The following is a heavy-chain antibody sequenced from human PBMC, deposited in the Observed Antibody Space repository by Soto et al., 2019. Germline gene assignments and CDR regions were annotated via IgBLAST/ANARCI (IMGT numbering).Heavy chain of an antibody. D-gene: IGHD4-4*01. Sequence: GGSLRLSCAATGFTFTSYWMHWVRQAPGKGLMWVSRINGDGSNTFYADSVKGRLTISRDNAKNTVYLQMNSLRVEDTAVYYCARGIQYRYGMDVWGQGTTVTVSS. J-gene: IGHJ6*02. CDR2: INGDGSNT. V-gene: IGHV3-74*01. CDR1: GFTFTSYW. CDR3: ARGIQYRYGMDV.